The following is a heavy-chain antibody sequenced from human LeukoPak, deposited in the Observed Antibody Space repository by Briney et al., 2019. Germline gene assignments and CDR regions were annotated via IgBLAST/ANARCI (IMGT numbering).Heavy chain of an antibody. D-gene: IGHD3-16*02. CDR3: ARAVYDYTWGSYRFDY. Sequence: PSETLSLTCTVSGGSISSGGYYCSWIRQHPGKGLEWIGFIYYSGSTYYNPSLKSRVTFSVDTSKNQFSLKLSSVNAADTAVYYCARAVYDYTWGSYRFDYWGQGTLVTVSS. CDR2: IYYSGST. J-gene: IGHJ4*02. V-gene: IGHV4-31*03. CDR1: GGSISSGGYY.